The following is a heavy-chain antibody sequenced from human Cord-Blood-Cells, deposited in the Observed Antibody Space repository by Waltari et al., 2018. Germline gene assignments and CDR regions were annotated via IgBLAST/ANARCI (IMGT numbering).Heavy chain of an antibody. Sequence: QVQLVESGGGVVQPGRSLRLSCADSGFTFSSFGMHWVRQAPGKGLEWVAVISYDGSNKYYADSVKGRFTISRDNSKNTLYLQMNSLRAEDTAVYYCAKSASYGYYFDYWGQGTLVTVSS. CDR1: GFTFSSFG. J-gene: IGHJ4*02. V-gene: IGHV3-30*18. CDR2: ISYDGSNK. CDR3: AKSASYGYYFDY. D-gene: IGHD3-10*01.